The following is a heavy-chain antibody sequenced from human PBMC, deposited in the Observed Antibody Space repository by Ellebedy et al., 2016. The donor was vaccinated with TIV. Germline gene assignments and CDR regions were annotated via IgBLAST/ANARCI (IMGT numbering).Heavy chain of an antibody. J-gene: IGHJ4*02. V-gene: IGHV4-34*01. D-gene: IGHD6-13*01. CDR2: VNYSGSS. Sequence: MPSETLSLTCVVYGGSVSGNYWSWIRQPPGKGLEWIGEVNYSGSSNYSPSLKSRVTRSVDTSKNQFSLGMRSVTAADTAIYYCASSKAAAGHSWGQGALVTVSS. CDR1: GGSVSGNY. CDR3: ASSKAAAGHS.